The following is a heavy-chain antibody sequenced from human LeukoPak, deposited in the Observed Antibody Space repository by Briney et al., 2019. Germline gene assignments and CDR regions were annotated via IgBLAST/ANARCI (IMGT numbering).Heavy chain of an antibody. CDR3: CRRYFDY. Sequence: PGGSLRLSCVVSGIIFRDAWMSWVRQAPGKGLEWVANIKQDGSEKYYVDSVKGRFTISRDNAKNSLYLQMNSLRAEDTAVYYCCRRYFDYWGQGTLVTVSS. CDR1: GIIFRDAW. V-gene: IGHV3-7*01. J-gene: IGHJ4*02. CDR2: IKQDGSEK.